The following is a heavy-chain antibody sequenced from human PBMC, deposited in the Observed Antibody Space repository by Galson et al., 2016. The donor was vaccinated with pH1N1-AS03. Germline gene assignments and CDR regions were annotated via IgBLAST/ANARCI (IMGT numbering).Heavy chain of an antibody. CDR1: GGSFSDYF. D-gene: IGHD5-24*01. CDR3: ARIHPELPDI. CDR2: INHIGGA. J-gene: IGHJ3*02. Sequence: SETLSLTCAVYGGSFSDYFWAWIRQPPGMGLEWIGDINHIGGANYNPSLKRRVTLSADRSKNQFSLTLYSVTAADTAVYYCARIHPELPDIWGQGTLVNV. V-gene: IGHV4-34*01.